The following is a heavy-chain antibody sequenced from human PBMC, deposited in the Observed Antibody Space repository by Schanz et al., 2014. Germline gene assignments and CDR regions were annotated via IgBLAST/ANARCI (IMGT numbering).Heavy chain of an antibody. V-gene: IGHV3-48*01. CDR2: VSRSTPDI. J-gene: IGHJ5*02. Sequence: EMQLLESGGGLIQPGGSLRLSCAASGFTFSTHAMSWVRQAPGKGLEWVSYVSRSTPDIYYADSVKGRFTMSRDNAKNSVFLQMNSLRAEDTAVYYCAKAADWPVTRFDPWGQGTLVTVSS. D-gene: IGHD3-9*01. CDR1: GFTFSTHA. CDR3: AKAADWPVTRFDP.